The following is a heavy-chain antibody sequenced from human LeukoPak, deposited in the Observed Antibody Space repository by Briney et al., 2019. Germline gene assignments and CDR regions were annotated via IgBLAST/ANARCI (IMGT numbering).Heavy chain of an antibody. CDR1: GGSISSYY. V-gene: IGHV4-59*01. CDR3: ARSGYRSWFDP. CDR2: IYYSGST. Sequence: ASETLSVTCTVSGGSISSYYWSWIRQPPGKGLEWIGYIYYSGSTNYNPSLKSRVTISVDTSKNQFSLKLSSVTAADTAVYYCARSGYRSWFDPWGQGTLVTVSS. J-gene: IGHJ5*02. D-gene: IGHD5-18*01.